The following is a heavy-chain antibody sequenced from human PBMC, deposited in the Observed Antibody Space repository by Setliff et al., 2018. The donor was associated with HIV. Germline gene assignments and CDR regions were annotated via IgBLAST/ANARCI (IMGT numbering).Heavy chain of an antibody. CDR1: GGSIGGSNW. CDR3: ARVPFFDWLPRNSGPYSSDD. V-gene: IGHV4-4*02. CDR2: IYHSGST. Sequence: SETLSLTCAVSGGSIGGSNWWSWVRQPPGKGLEWVGQIYHSGSTNYNPSLKSRLTISVDKSKNQFSLKLKSVTAADTAVYYCARVPFFDWLPRNSGPYSSDDWGQGTQVTVSS. J-gene: IGHJ4*02. D-gene: IGHD3-9*01.